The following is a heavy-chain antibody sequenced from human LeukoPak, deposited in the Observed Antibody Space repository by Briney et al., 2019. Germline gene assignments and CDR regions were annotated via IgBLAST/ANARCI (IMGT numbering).Heavy chain of an antibody. CDR3: ARGNWNNDYYYYMDV. Sequence: SETLSLTCTVSGVSVGSGDYFWSWIRQPPGKGLEWIGYIYYSGSTYYNPSLKSRVTISVDTSKNQFSLKLSSVTAADTAVYYCARGNWNNDYYYYMDVWGKGTTVTVSS. CDR2: IYYSGST. CDR1: GVSVGSGDYF. D-gene: IGHD1/OR15-1a*01. V-gene: IGHV4-30-4*08. J-gene: IGHJ6*03.